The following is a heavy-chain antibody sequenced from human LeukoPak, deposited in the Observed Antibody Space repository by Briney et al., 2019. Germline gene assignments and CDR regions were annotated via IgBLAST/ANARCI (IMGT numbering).Heavy chain of an antibody. CDR3: ARDNEWELSYYFDY. J-gene: IGHJ4*02. Sequence: SVKVSCKASGGTFSSYAISWVRQAPGQGLEWMGGIIPIFGTANYAQKFQGRVTITADTSTSTAYMELRSLRSDDTAVYYCARDNEWELSYYFDYWGQGTLVTVSS. D-gene: IGHD1-26*01. CDR1: GGTFSSYA. CDR2: IIPIFGTA. V-gene: IGHV1-69*06.